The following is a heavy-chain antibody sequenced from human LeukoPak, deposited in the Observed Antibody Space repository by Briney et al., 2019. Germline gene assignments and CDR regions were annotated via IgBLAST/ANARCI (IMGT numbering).Heavy chain of an antibody. V-gene: IGHV3-66*01. D-gene: IGHD6-13*01. J-gene: IGHJ4*02. Sequence: PGGSLRLSCAASGFTVSSNYMSWVRQAPGKGLEWVSAIYSGGSTYYADSVKGRFTISRDNSKNTLYLQMNSLRAEDTAVYYCARAVSSSWFRFDYWGQGTLVTVSS. CDR2: IYSGGST. CDR3: ARAVSSSWFRFDY. CDR1: GFTVSSNY.